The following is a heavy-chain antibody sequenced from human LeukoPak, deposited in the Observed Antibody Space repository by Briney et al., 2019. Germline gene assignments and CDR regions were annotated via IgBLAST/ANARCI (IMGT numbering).Heavy chain of an antibody. V-gene: IGHV4-39*01. J-gene: IGHJ3*02. CDR3: AITYYDFWSGYFGAFDI. D-gene: IGHD3-3*01. Sequence: SETLSLTCTVSGGSISSSSYYWGWIRQPPGKGLEWIGSIYYSGSTYYNPALKSRVTVSVDTSKNQFSLKLSSVTAADTAVYYCAITYYDFWSGYFGAFDIWGQGTMVTVSS. CDR2: IYYSGST. CDR1: GGSISSSSYY.